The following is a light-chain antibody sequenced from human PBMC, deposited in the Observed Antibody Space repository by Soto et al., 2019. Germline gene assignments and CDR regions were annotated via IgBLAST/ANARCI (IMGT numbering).Light chain of an antibody. J-gene: IGKJ3*01. V-gene: IGKV3-15*01. CDR2: YAS. Sequence: EVVMTQSPATLSVSPGERATLSCRASQSVHSNIAWYPQKPGQAPSLLISYASTRATGIPARFSGSGSGTKFTLTISSLQSEDIGVDYGQHYSNWPPSFGPGTKVEIK. CDR1: QSVHSN. CDR3: QHYSNWPPS.